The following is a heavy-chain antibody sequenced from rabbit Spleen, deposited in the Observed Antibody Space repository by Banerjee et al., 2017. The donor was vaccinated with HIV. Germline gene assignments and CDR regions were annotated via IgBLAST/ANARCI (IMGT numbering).Heavy chain of an antibody. CDR3: ARVGGVGVYGYATL. CDR2: TNTATGGNT. J-gene: IGHJ4*01. CDR1: GFSFSSGYD. D-gene: IGHD6-1*01. V-gene: IGHV1S45*01. Sequence: QQQLVESGGGLVQPEGSLTLTCTASGFSFSSGYDMCWVRQAPGKGLEWIGCTNTATGGNTYYASWATGRFTISKTSSTTVTLQLTSLTVADTATYFCARVGGVGVYGYATLWGPGTLVTVS.